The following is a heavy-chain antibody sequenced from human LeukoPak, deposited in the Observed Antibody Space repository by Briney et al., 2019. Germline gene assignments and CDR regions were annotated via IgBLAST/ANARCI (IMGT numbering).Heavy chain of an antibody. D-gene: IGHD6-19*01. CDR3: TVAGNSGIFDY. J-gene: IGHJ4*02. CDR2: ISSSSSYI. CDR1: GFTFSSYS. Sequence: GGSLRLSCAASGFTFSSYSMNWVRQAPGKGLEWVSSISSSSSYIYYADSVKGRFTISRDNAKNSLYLQMNSQRAEDTAVYYCTVAGNSGIFDYWGQGTLVTVSS. V-gene: IGHV3-21*01.